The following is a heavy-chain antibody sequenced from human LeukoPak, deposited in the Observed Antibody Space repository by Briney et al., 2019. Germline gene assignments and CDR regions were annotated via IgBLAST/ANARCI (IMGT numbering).Heavy chain of an antibody. Sequence: SETLSLTCTVSGGSISSSSYYWGWIRQPPGKGLEWIGSIYYSGSTYYNPSLKSRVTISVDTSKNQFSLKLSSVTAADTAVYYCARETTVVTPARYYYYYMDAWGKGTTVTVSS. CDR1: GGSISSSSYY. J-gene: IGHJ6*03. V-gene: IGHV4-39*07. D-gene: IGHD4-23*01. CDR2: IYYSGST. CDR3: ARETTVVTPARYYYYYMDA.